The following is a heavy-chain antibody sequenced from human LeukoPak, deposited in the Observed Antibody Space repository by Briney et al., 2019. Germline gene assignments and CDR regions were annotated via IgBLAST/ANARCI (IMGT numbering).Heavy chain of an antibody. Sequence: GGSLRLSCAASGFPFSSYSMTWVRRAPGKGLEWVANIKPDGTTKFYVDSVKGRFTISRDNSKDTLYLQMNSLRAEDTAVYYCAKETLPTYYYDSSGYYPDDYWGQGTLVTVSS. V-gene: IGHV3-7*03. CDR3: AKETLPTYYYDSSGYYPDDY. CDR2: IKPDGTTK. CDR1: GFPFSSYS. D-gene: IGHD3-22*01. J-gene: IGHJ4*02.